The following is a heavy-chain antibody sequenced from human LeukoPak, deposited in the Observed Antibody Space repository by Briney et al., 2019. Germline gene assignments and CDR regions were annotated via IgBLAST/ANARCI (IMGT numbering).Heavy chain of an antibody. CDR3: ARGTGIVGATLDY. CDR1: GGSISSSSYY. Sequence: SETLSLTCTVSGGSISSSSYYWGWIRQPPGKGLEWIGYIYYSGSTNYNPSLKSRVTISVDTSKNQFSLKLSSVTAADTAVYYCARGTGIVGATLDYWGQGTLVTVSS. D-gene: IGHD1-26*01. CDR2: IYYSGST. J-gene: IGHJ4*02. V-gene: IGHV4-61*05.